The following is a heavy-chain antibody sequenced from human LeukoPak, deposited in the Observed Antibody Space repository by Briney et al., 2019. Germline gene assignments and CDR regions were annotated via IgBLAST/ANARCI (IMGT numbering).Heavy chain of an antibody. J-gene: IGHJ4*02. CDR1: GFTFGYYA. CDR3: TRGGAVQRFGPAPVDY. Sequence: GRSLRLSCTASGFTFGYYAMSWFRQAPGKGLGWVGFIRSKAYGGTTEYAASVKGRFTISRDDSKSIAYLQMNSLKTDDTAVYYCTRGGAVQRFGPAPVDYWGQGTLVTVPS. D-gene: IGHD3-3*01. CDR2: IRSKAYGGTT. V-gene: IGHV3-49*03.